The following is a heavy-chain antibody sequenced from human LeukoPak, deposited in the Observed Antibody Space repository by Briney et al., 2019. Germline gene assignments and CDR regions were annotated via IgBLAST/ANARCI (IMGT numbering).Heavy chain of an antibody. CDR1: GFTFSSYA. D-gene: IGHD3-22*01. J-gene: IGHJ4*02. CDR3: AKGWVLGSYDSSGYYPFDY. V-gene: IGHV3-23*01. Sequence: GESLKISCAASGFTFSSYAMSWVRQAPGKGLEWVSAISGSGGSTYYADSVKGRFPISRDNSKNTLYLQMNSLRAEDTAVYYCAKGWVLGSYDSSGYYPFDYWGQGTLVTVSS. CDR2: ISGSGGST.